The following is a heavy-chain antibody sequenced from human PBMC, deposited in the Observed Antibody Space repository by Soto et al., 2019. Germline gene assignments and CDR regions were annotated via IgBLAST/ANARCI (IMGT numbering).Heavy chain of an antibody. D-gene: IGHD2-2*01. CDR2: ITPYNGKT. Sequence: ASVKVSFKASGYTFITYGVTWVRQAPGQGLEWMGWITPYNGKTHYAKKFQDRVTMTTDTAPTTAYMELRSLTSDDSAVYFCARDTSHYFDHWGQGILVTVSS. CDR1: GYTFITYG. V-gene: IGHV1-18*01. CDR3: ARDTSHYFDH. J-gene: IGHJ4*02.